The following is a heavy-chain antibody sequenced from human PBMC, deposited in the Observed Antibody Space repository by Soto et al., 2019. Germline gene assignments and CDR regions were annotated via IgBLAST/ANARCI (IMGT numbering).Heavy chain of an antibody. CDR2: INAGNGNT. CDR1: GYTFTSYA. CDR3: ARDLGVGAASDY. Sequence: ASVKVSSNASGYTFTSYAMHWVRQAPGQRLEWMGWINAGNGNTKYSQKFQGRVTITRDTSASTAYMELSSLRSEDTAVYYCARDLGVGAASDYWGQGTLVTVSS. J-gene: IGHJ4*02. D-gene: IGHD1-26*01. V-gene: IGHV1-3*01.